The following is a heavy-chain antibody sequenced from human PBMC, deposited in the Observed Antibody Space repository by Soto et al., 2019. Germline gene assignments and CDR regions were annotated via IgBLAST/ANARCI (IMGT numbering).Heavy chain of an antibody. V-gene: IGHV1-69*06. D-gene: IGHD5-18*01. CDR2: IIPIFGTA. J-gene: IGHJ6*02. CDR3: VSSGLMVSDYYYYGMDV. Sequence: QVQLVQSGAEVKKPGSSVKVSCKASGGTFSSYAISWVRQAPGQGLEWMGGIIPIFGTANYAQKFQGRVTITADKSTSTAYMELSSLRSEHTAVYYCVSSGLMVSDYYYYGMDVWGQGTTVTVSS. CDR1: GGTFSSYA.